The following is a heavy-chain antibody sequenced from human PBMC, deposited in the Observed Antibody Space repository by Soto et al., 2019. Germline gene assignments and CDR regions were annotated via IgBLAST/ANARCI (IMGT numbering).Heavy chain of an antibody. J-gene: IGHJ6*02. CDR2: IKQDGSEK. CDR1: GFTFSSYW. V-gene: IGHV3-7*03. D-gene: IGHD3-10*01. CDR3: ARDGQYGSGRYYYYGMDV. Sequence: EVQLVESGGGLVQPGGSLRLSCAASGFTFSSYWMSWVRQAPGKGLEWVANIKQDGSEKYYVDSVKGRFTISRDNAKNSLYLQMNSLRAEDTAVYYCARDGQYGSGRYYYYGMDVWGQGTTVTVSS.